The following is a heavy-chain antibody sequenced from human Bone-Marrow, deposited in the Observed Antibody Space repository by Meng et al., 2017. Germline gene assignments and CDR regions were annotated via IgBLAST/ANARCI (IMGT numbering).Heavy chain of an antibody. Sequence: GESLKISCAASGFTFSYYTMNWVRQAPGKGLEWVSSISPTSSSIYYADSVKGRFTISRDNAKNSLDLQMTSLRADDTALYFCAKARNILVVGAPSDFWGQGTLVTVSS. J-gene: IGHJ4*02. CDR1: GFTFSYYT. CDR3: AKARNILVVGAPSDF. CDR2: ISPTSSSI. V-gene: IGHV3-21*04. D-gene: IGHD2-15*01.